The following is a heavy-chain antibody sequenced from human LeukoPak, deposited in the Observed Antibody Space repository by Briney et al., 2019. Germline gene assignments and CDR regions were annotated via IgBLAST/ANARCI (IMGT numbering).Heavy chain of an antibody. V-gene: IGHV4-34*01. Sequence: SETLSLTCAVYGGSFSGYYWSWIRQPPGKGLEWIGEINHSGSTNYNPSLKSRVTISVDTSKNQFSLKLSSVTAADTAVYYCARLGGGDAPGAFDIWGQGTMVTVSS. J-gene: IGHJ3*02. CDR2: INHSGST. CDR1: GGSFSGYY. CDR3: ARLGGGDAPGAFDI. D-gene: IGHD2-21*02.